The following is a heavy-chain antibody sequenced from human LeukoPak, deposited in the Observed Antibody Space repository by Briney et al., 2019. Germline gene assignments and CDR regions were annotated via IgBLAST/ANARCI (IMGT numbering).Heavy chain of an antibody. V-gene: IGHV3-30*04. CDR3: ARDFTPEWFDIH. Sequence: PGGSLRLSCVASGLAFSSYSMHGVRQAPGKGLEWVGVISYDGSDEYYTDSVKGRFTISRDNSKNTVYLQMNSLRADDTAVYYCARDFTPEWFDIHWGQGTLVTVS. CDR1: GLAFSSYS. D-gene: IGHD3-3*01. J-gene: IGHJ4*02. CDR2: ISYDGSDE.